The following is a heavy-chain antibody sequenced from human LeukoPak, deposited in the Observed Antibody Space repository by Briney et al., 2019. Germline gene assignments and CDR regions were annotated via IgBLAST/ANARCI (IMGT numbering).Heavy chain of an antibody. CDR1: GGSISSSNW. CDR3: ARGGSGYDSFYYYGMDV. D-gene: IGHD5-12*01. Sequence: SETLSLTCAVSGGSISSSNWWSWVRQPPGKGLEWIGEIYRSGSTNYNPSLRSRVTISVDKSKNQFSLKLSSVTAADTAVYYCARGGSGYDSFYYYGMDVWGQGTTVTVSS. V-gene: IGHV4-4*02. J-gene: IGHJ6*02. CDR2: IYRSGST.